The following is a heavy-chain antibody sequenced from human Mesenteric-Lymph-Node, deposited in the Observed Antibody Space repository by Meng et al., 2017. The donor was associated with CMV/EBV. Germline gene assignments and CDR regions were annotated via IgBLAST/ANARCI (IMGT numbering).Heavy chain of an antibody. CDR1: GGSISRDH. V-gene: IGHV4-59*01. J-gene: IGHJ4*02. Sequence: SETLSLTCSVSGGSISRDHWSWIRLSPGKGLEWIGYICYRGSTNSNPSLKSRVSMSADPSKNQFSLKLSSVTAADTAVYYCARVSPDYGGNSYFDYWGPGTEVTVSS. CDR2: ICYRGST. D-gene: IGHD4-23*01. CDR3: ARVSPDYGGNSYFDY.